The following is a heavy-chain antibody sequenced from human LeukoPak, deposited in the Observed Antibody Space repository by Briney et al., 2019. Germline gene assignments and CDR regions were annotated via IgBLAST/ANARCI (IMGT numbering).Heavy chain of an antibody. J-gene: IGHJ4*02. CDR2: INSGDSDT. V-gene: IGHV5-51*01. CDR1: GYSFTNYW. D-gene: IGHD6-13*01. Sequence: GESLKISCKGSGYSFTNYWIGWVRQMPGKGLEWMGIINSGDSDTEYSPSFQGQVTISADKSISTAYLQWNSLKASDTAMYYCASQYTSSSPLVYWGQGTLVTVSS. CDR3: ASQYTSSSPLVY.